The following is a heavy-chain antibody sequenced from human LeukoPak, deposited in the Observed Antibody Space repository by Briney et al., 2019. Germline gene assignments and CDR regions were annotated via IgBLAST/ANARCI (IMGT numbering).Heavy chain of an antibody. J-gene: IGHJ4*02. V-gene: IGHV3-7*01. CDR3: AKDIVGGGDDY. Sequence: GGSLRLSGEASGFTFTKFWMSWVRQAPGKGLEWVANIQEDGKKENYVDSVRGRFTISRDNAKNSIYLQMNSLRVEDTAVYYCAKDIVGGGDDYWGQGTLVTVSS. CDR1: GFTFTKFW. D-gene: IGHD2-21*02. CDR2: IQEDGKKE.